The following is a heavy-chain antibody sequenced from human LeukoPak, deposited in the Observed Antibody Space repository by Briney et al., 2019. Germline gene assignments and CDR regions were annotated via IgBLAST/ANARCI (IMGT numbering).Heavy chain of an antibody. CDR3: ARDPRDSSGYWDAFDI. V-gene: IGHV3-21*01. D-gene: IGHD3-22*01. Sequence: GGSLRLSCAASGFTFSSYNMNWVRQAPGKGPEWVSSITSSSSYIYYADSVKGRFTISRDNARNSLYLQMNSLKAEDTAVYYCARDPRDSSGYWDAFDIWGQGTMVTVSS. CDR1: GFTFSSYN. J-gene: IGHJ3*02. CDR2: ITSSSSYI.